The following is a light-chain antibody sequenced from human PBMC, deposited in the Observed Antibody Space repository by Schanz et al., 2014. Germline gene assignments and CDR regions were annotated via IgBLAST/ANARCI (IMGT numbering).Light chain of an antibody. CDR3: SSFEGHKV. CDR1: NSAVGGYNY. Sequence: QSALTQPPSASGSPGQSVTIPCTGTNSAVGGYNYVAWYQQHPGKAPKLMIYEVSKRPSGVPDRFSGSKSGNTASLTVSGHHAEAEADYFCSSFEGHKVFGGGTKLPVL. CDR2: EVS. V-gene: IGLV2-8*01. J-gene: IGLJ2*01.